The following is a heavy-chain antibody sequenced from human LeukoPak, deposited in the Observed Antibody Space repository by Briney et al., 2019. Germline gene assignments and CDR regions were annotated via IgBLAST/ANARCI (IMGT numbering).Heavy chain of an antibody. D-gene: IGHD3-3*01. V-gene: IGHV1-69*13. CDR1: GYTFTSYD. Sequence: SVKVSCKASGYTFTSYDISWVRQAPGQGLEWMGGIIPIFGTANYAQKFQGRVTITADESTSTAYMELSSLRSEDTAVYYCATASDRFLEWLFDYWGQGTLVTVSS. CDR2: IIPIFGTA. CDR3: ATASDRFLEWLFDY. J-gene: IGHJ4*02.